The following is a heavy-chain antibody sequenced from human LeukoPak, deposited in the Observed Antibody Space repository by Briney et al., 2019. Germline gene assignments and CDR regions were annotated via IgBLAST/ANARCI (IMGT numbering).Heavy chain of an antibody. CDR3: ARVSSVWIKDYYYYMDV. Sequence: SETLSLTCAVYGGSFSGYYWSWIRQPPGKGLEWIGEINHSGSTNYNPSLKSRVTISVDTSKNHFSLKVSSVTAADTAVYYCARVSSVWIKDYYYYMDVWGKGTTVTVSS. CDR1: GGSFSGYY. D-gene: IGHD5-12*01. J-gene: IGHJ6*03. CDR2: INHSGST. V-gene: IGHV4-34*01.